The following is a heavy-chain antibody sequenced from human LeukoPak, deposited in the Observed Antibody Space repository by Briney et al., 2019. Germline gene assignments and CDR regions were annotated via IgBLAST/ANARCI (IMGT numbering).Heavy chain of an antibody. Sequence: SETLSLTCTVSGGSISSSSYYWGWIRQPPGKGLEWIGSIYYSGSTYYNPSLKSRVTISVDTSKNQFSLKLSSVTAADTAVYYCARHVRDIALDHFDYWGQGTLVTVSS. CDR3: ARHVRDIALDHFDY. D-gene: IGHD3-10*02. J-gene: IGHJ4*02. V-gene: IGHV4-39*01. CDR2: IYYSGST. CDR1: GGSISSSSYY.